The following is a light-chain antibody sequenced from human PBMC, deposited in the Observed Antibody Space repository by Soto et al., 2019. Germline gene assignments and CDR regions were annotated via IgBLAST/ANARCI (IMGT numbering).Light chain of an antibody. CDR2: AAS. Sequence: DIQMTQCPSTLSASVGERVTITCLSSQGIDSYLAWYQQKPGKAPKLLIYAASSLQSGVPSRFSGSGSGTDFTLTISSLQPEDFATYYCQQSYSTPITFGQGTRLEIK. J-gene: IGKJ5*01. CDR3: QQSYSTPIT. V-gene: IGKV1-39*01. CDR1: QGIDSY.